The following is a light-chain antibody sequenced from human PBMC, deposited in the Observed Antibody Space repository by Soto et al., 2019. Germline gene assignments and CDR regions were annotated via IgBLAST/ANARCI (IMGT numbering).Light chain of an antibody. CDR1: QSVSSSY. CDR3: QKYNSAPLT. Sequence: EIVLTQSPGTLSLSPGERATLSCRASQSVSSSYLAWYQQKPGQAPRLLIYGASSRATGIPDRFSGSGSGTDFTLTISRLEPEDFATYYCQKYNSAPLTFGPGTKVDIK. J-gene: IGKJ3*01. CDR2: GAS. V-gene: IGKV3-20*01.